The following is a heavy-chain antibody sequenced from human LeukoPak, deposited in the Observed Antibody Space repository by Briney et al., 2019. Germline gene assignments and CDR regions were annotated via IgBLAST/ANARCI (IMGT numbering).Heavy chain of an antibody. Sequence: SETLSLTCTASGGSISSSTYFWGWIRQPPGKGLEWIGSIYYSGSTNYNPSLKSRVTISVDTSKNQFSLKLSSVTAADTAVYYCARLVYYDSSGYYYFDYWGQGTLVTVSS. CDR3: ARLVYYDSSGYYYFDY. D-gene: IGHD3-22*01. CDR1: GGSISSSTYF. CDR2: IYYSGST. V-gene: IGHV4-39*07. J-gene: IGHJ4*02.